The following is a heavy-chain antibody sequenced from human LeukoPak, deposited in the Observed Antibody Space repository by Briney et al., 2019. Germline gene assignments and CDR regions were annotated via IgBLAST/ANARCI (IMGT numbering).Heavy chain of an antibody. J-gene: IGHJ3*02. D-gene: IGHD1-7*01. CDR2: VYTSGST. CDR3: ARLITGTTTAFDI. Sequence: SETLSLTCSVSGGSISGYYWTWIRRPAGKGLEWIGRVYTSGSTHYNPSLKTRLTMSVDTSKNQFSLKLSSVTAADTAVYYCARLITGTTTAFDIWGQGTMVTVSS. V-gene: IGHV4-4*07. CDR1: GGSISGYY.